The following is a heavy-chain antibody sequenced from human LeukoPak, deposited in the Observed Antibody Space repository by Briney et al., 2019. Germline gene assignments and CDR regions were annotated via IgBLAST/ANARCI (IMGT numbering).Heavy chain of an antibody. CDR3: ARHRWGGWFDP. V-gene: IGHV4-59*01. CDR2: IYYSGST. D-gene: IGHD3-16*01. J-gene: IGHJ5*02. Sequence: SETLSLTCTVPGGSISSYYWSWIRQPPGKGLEWIGYIYYSGSTNYNPSLKSRVTISVDTSKNQFSLKLSSVTAADTAVYYCARHRWGGWFDPWGQGTLVTVSS. CDR1: GGSISSYY.